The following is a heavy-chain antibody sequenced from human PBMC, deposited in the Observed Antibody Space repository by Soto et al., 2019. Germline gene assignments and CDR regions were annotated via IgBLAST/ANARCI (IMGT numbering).Heavy chain of an antibody. D-gene: IGHD5-12*01. CDR2: ITYDGSRK. Sequence: QVQLVESGGGVVQPGTSLRLSCSASGFTFGNFGMHWVRQSPVKGLEWVSIITYDGSRKHYIDSVKGRFTISRDNSKNTVFLQMNSLRAEDSAVYYCAKDIHADRDTYHYGADYWGQGTLVTVSS. CDR1: GFTFGNFG. J-gene: IGHJ4*02. V-gene: IGHV3-30*18. CDR3: AKDIHADRDTYHYGADY.